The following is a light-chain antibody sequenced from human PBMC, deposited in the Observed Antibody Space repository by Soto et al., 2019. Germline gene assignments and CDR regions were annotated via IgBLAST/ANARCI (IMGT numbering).Light chain of an antibody. V-gene: IGKV3-11*01. Sequence: EIVLTQSPATLSLSPGERATLSCRASQSVRSYLAWYQQKPGQAPRLLIHDASNRATGIPARFSGSGSGTDFTLTISSLEPEDFAVYYCQQRSNWPTYTFGQGTKLEIK. CDR2: DAS. CDR1: QSVRSY. CDR3: QQRSNWPTYT. J-gene: IGKJ2*01.